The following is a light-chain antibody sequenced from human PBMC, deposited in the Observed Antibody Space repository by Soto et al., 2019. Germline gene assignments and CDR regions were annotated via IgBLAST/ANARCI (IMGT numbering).Light chain of an antibody. CDR2: LNSDGSH. CDR1: SGHSNYA. V-gene: IGLV4-69*01. CDR3: QTWGTGVVV. Sequence: QPVLTQSPSASASLGASVKLTCTLSSGHSNYAIAWHQQQPEKGPRYLMKLNSDGSHSTGDGIPDRFSGSSSGAERYLTISSLQSEDEADYYCQTWGTGVVVFGGGTKLTVL. J-gene: IGLJ2*01.